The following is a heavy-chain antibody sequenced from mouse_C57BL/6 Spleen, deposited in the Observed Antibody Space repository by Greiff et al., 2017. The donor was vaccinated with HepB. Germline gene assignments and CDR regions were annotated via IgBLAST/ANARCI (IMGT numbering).Heavy chain of an antibody. CDR2: ISNGGGST. Sequence: EVMLVESGGGLVQPGGSLKLSCAASGFTFSDYYMYWVRQTPEKRLEWVAYISNGGGSTYYPDTVKGRFTISRDNAKNTLYLQMSRLKSEGTAMYYCARISYYGTFFDYWGQGTTLTVSS. V-gene: IGHV5-12*01. J-gene: IGHJ2*01. D-gene: IGHD1-1*01. CDR3: ARISYYGTFFDY. CDR1: GFTFSDYY.